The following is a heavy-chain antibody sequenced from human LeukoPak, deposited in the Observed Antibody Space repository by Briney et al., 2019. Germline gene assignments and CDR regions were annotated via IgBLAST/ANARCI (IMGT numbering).Heavy chain of an antibody. D-gene: IGHD3-3*01. Sequence: SETLSLTCAVYGGSFSGYYWGSIRQPPGKGLEWIGEINHSGSTNYNPSLKSRVTISVDTSKNQFSLKLSSVTAADTAVYYCARGPPYYDFWSGYYHWGQGTLVTVSS. CDR3: ARGPPYYDFWSGYYH. J-gene: IGHJ4*02. CDR2: INHSGST. CDR1: GGSFSGYY. V-gene: IGHV4-34*01.